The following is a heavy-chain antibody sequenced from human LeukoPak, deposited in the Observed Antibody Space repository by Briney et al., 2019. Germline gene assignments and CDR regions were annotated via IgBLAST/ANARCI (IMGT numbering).Heavy chain of an antibody. CDR3: ARIVVVPADQSYYYYYMDV. V-gene: IGHV4-31*03. D-gene: IGHD2-2*01. J-gene: IGHJ6*03. CDR2: IYYSGST. Sequence: SQTLSLTCTVSGGSISSGGYYWSWIRQHPGKGLEWIGYIYYSGSTYYNPSLKSRVTISVDTSKNQFSLKLSSVTAADTAVYYCARIVVVPADQSYYYYYMDVWGKGTTVTVSS. CDR1: GGSISSGGYY.